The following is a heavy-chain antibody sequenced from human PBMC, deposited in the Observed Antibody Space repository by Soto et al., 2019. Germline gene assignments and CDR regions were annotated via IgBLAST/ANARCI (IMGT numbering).Heavy chain of an antibody. CDR1: GYTFTGYY. D-gene: IGHD2-15*01. J-gene: IGHJ4*02. Sequence: GASVKVSCKASGYTFTGYYMHWVRQAPGQGLEWMGWVNPNSGGTNYAQKFQGWVTMTRDTSISTAYMELSRLRSDDTAVYYCARETDCSGGSCYVNYFDYWGQGTLVTVSS. CDR3: ARETDCSGGSCYVNYFDY. CDR2: VNPNSGGT. V-gene: IGHV1-2*04.